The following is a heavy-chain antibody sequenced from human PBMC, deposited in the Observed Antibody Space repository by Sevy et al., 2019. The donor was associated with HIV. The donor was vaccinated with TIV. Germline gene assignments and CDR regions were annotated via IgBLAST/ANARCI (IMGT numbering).Heavy chain of an antibody. Sequence: GGSLRLSCAASGFTFSSYSMNWVRQAPGKGLEWVSSISSSSSYIYYADSVKGRFTISRDNAKNSLYLQMNSLRAEDTAVYYCARDNGIVATTFDYWGQGTLVTVSS. D-gene: IGHD5-12*01. J-gene: IGHJ4*02. V-gene: IGHV3-21*01. CDR3: ARDNGIVATTFDY. CDR1: GFTFSSYS. CDR2: ISSSSSYI.